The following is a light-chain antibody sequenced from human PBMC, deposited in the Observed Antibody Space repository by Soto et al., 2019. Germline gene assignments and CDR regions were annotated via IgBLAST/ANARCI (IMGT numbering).Light chain of an antibody. V-gene: IGLV1-51*01. J-gene: IGLJ1*01. CDR1: SSNIGKNF. CDR2: DSD. CDR3: GTWDSSLTAVYV. Sequence: QSVLTQPPSVSAAPGQKVTLSCSGASSNIGKNFVSWYQQLPGTAPKLLIYDSDKRPSGIPDRFSGSKSGTSATLGITGLQTGDEADYYCGTWDSSLTAVYVFGTGTKLTVL.